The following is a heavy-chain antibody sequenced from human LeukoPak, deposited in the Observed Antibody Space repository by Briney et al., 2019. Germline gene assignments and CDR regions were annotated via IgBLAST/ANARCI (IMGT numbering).Heavy chain of an antibody. CDR1: GFTFSSYE. J-gene: IGHJ4*02. Sequence: GGSLRLSCAASGFTFSSYEMNWVRQAPGKGLEWVSYISRSGNTRYYADSVKGRFTISRDNAKNSLYLQMNSLRAEDTAVYYCARWDNYYDSSGYPYRGQGTLVTVSS. V-gene: IGHV3-48*03. CDR2: ISRSGNTR. CDR3: ARWDNYYDSSGYPY. D-gene: IGHD3-22*01.